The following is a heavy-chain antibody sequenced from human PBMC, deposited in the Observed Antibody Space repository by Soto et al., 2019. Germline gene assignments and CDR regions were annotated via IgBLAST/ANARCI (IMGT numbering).Heavy chain of an antibody. D-gene: IGHD6-19*01. CDR3: AGDLIAVAGRYNWFDP. Sequence: LSLTCAISGDSVSSNSAAWNWIRQSPSRGLEWLGRTYYRSKWYNDYAVSVKSRITINPDTSKNQFSLQLNSVTPEDTAVYYCAGDLIAVAGRYNWFDPWGQGTLVTVSS. V-gene: IGHV6-1*01. J-gene: IGHJ5*02. CDR2: TYYRSKWYN. CDR1: GDSVSSNSAA.